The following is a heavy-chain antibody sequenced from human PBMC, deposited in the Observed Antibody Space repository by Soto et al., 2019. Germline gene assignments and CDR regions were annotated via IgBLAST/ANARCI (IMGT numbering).Heavy chain of an antibody. D-gene: IGHD3-22*01. V-gene: IGHV3-23*01. CDR1: GFTLSTYT. CDR2: ISGSGGST. CDR3: AKKGGGDYDSSGDAFDI. J-gene: IGHJ3*02. Sequence: EVQLLESGGGLVQPGGSLRLSCAASGFTLSTYTMSWVRQAPGKGLEWVSAISGSGGSTDYADSVKGRFTISRDNSKNTLYLQMNSLRAEDTAVYYCAKKGGGDYDSSGDAFDIWGQGTMVTVSS.